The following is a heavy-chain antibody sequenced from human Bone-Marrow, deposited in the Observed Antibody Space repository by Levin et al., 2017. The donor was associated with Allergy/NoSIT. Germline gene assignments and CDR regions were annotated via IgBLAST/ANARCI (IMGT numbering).Heavy chain of an antibody. CDR3: ARESYYHWFDP. D-gene: IGHD1-26*01. CDR2: ISAYNGNT. CDR1: GYTFTSYG. V-gene: IGHV1-18*01. J-gene: IGHJ5*02. Sequence: GESLKISCKASGYTFTSYGISWVRQAPGQGLEWMGWISAYNGNTNYAQKLQGRVTMTTDTSTSTAYMELRSLRSDDTAVYYCARESYYHWFDPWGQGTLVTVSS.